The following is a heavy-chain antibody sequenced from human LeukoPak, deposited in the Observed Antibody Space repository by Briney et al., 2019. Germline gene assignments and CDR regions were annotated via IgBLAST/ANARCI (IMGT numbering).Heavy chain of an antibody. Sequence: GGSLRLSCAASGFTFSSYSMNWVRQAPGKGLGWVSSISSSSSYIYYADSVKGRFTISRDNAKNSLYLQMNSLRAEDTAVYYCARIPAKGTGYWGQGTLVTVSS. CDR1: GFTFSSYS. V-gene: IGHV3-21*01. CDR2: ISSSSSYI. D-gene: IGHD1-1*01. J-gene: IGHJ4*02. CDR3: ARIPAKGTGY.